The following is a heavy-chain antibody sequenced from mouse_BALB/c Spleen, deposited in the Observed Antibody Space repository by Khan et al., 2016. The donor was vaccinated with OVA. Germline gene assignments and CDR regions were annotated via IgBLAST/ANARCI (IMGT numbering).Heavy chain of an antibody. J-gene: IGHJ4*01. CDR1: GYTFTNYG. CDR3: ARPPYFSYVMVY. CDR2: INTYTGEP. D-gene: IGHD2-10*01. V-gene: IGHV9-3-1*01. Sequence: QVQLKQSGPELKKPGETVKISCKASGYTFTNYGVNWVKQAPGKGLKWMGWINTYTGEPTYADDFKGRFAFSLETSASTAYLQINNLKNEDTATYFCARPPYFSYVMVYWGQGTSVTVSS.